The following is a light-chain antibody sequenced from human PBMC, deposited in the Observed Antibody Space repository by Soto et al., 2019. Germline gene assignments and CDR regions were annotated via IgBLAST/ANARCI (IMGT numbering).Light chain of an antibody. V-gene: IGKV1-5*03. CDR1: QSISSW. Sequence: DIQMTQSPSTLSASVGDRVTITCRASQSISSWLAWYQQKPGKAPKLLIYKASSLESRVPSRVSGSGSGTEFTLTISKLQPDDFATYYCQHYSYPWTFGQGTKVEIK. CDR2: KAS. J-gene: IGKJ1*01. CDR3: QHYSYPWT.